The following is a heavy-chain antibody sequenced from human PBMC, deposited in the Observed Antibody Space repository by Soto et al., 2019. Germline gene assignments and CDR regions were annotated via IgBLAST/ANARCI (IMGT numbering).Heavy chain of an antibody. V-gene: IGHV3-23*01. CDR1: GFTFSSYA. CDR3: AKGKITMVRGVIIDGVGGNMDV. J-gene: IGHJ6*03. CDR2: ISGSGGST. D-gene: IGHD3-10*01. Sequence: GGSLRLSCAASGFTFSSYAMSWVRQAPGKGLEWVSAISGSGGSTYYADSVKGRFTISRDNSKNTLYLQMNSLRAEDTAVYYCAKGKITMVRGVIIDGVGGNMDVWGKGTTVTVSS.